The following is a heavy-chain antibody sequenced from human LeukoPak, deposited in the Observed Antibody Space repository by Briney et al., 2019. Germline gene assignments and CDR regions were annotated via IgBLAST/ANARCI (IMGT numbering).Heavy chain of an antibody. CDR2: IYTTGVT. J-gene: IGHJ5*02. D-gene: IGHD6-6*01. V-gene: IGHV4-61*02. CDR1: GDSISHGTYY. Sequence: SQTLSPTCSVSGDSISHGTYYWSWIRQPAGQGLEWIGRIYTTGVTNYNPSLKTRVTISVDPSLNQFSLNLTSVTAADTAEYYCAREFLASRRNWVDPWGQGTLVTVSS. CDR3: AREFLASRRNWVDP.